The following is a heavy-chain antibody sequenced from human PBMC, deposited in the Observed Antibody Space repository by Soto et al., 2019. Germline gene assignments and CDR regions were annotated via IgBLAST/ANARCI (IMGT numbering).Heavy chain of an antibody. V-gene: IGHV4-34*01. Sequence: QVQLQQWGAGLLKPSETLSLTCAVYGGSFSGYYWSWIRQPPGKGLEWIGEINHSGSTNYNPSLKSRVTITVDPSKNQYSLKLSSVTAADTAVYYCARGGDTAIVPARYFDYWGQGTLVTVSS. J-gene: IGHJ4*02. CDR3: ARGGDTAIVPARYFDY. CDR1: GGSFSGYY. CDR2: INHSGST. D-gene: IGHD5-18*01.